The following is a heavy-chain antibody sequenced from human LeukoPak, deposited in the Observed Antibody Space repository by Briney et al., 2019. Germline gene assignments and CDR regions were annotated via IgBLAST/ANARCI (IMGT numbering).Heavy chain of an antibody. Sequence: ASVTVSCKASGYTFTSYYMHWVRQAPGQGLEWMGIINPSGGSTSYAQKFQGRVTMTRDTSTSTVYMELSSLRSEDTAVYYWARNQSSSSGYPSNWFAPWGQGTLVTVSP. CDR1: GYTFTSYY. CDR3: ARNQSSSSGYPSNWFAP. D-gene: IGHD6-13*01. J-gene: IGHJ5*02. CDR2: INPSGGST. V-gene: IGHV1-46*01.